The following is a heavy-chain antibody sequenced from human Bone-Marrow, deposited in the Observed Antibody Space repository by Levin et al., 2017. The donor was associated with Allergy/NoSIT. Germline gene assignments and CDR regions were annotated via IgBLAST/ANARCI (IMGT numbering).Heavy chain of an antibody. CDR2: IWYDGSNK. V-gene: IGHV3-33*01. J-gene: IGHJ4*02. CDR1: GFTFSSYG. D-gene: IGHD5-24*01. CDR3: ARGSRDGYKLGFDY. Sequence: PGGSLRLSCAASGFTFSSYGMHWVRQAPGKGLEWVAVIWYDGSNKYYADSVKGRFTISRDNSKNTLYLQMNSLRAEDTAVYYCARGSRDGYKLGFDYWGQGTLVTVSS.